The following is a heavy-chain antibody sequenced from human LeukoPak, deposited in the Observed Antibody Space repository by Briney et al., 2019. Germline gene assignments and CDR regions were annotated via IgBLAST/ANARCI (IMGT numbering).Heavy chain of an antibody. J-gene: IGHJ4*02. CDR2: IYHSGST. CDR3: ARVSGSWATFDY. V-gene: IGHV4-38-2*02. Sequence: SETLSLTCTVSGYSISSGYYWGWIRQPPGKGLEWIGSIYHSGSTYYNPSLKSRVTISVDTSKNQFSLKLSSVTAADTAVYYCARVSGSWATFDYWGQGTLVTVSS. D-gene: IGHD6-13*01. CDR1: GYSISSGYY.